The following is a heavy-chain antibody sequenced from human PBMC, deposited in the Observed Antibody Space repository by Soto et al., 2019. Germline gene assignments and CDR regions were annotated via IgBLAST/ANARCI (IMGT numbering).Heavy chain of an antibody. V-gene: IGHV3-33*01. J-gene: IGHJ4*02. Sequence: QVQLVESGGGVVQPGRSLRLSCAASGFTFSSYGMHWVRQAPGKGLEWVAVIWYDGSNKYYADSVKGRFTISRDNSKNMLDLQMNSLRAEDTAVYYCASQTAASFDYWGQGTLFTVSS. CDR1: GFTFSSYG. D-gene: IGHD6-13*01. CDR3: ASQTAASFDY. CDR2: IWYDGSNK.